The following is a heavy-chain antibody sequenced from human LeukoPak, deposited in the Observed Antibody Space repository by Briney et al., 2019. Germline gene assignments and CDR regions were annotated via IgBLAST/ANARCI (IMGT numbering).Heavy chain of an antibody. CDR2: MNPNSGNT. CDR3: ATSEYSSSSIPYYFDY. V-gene: IGHV1-8*03. D-gene: IGHD6-6*01. J-gene: IGHJ4*02. Sequence: GASVKVSCKASGYTFTSYDINWVRQATGQGLEWMGWMNPNSGNTGYAQKFQGRVTITRNTSISTAYMELSSLRSGDTAVYYCATSEYSSSSIPYYFDYWGQGTLVTVSS. CDR1: GYTFTSYD.